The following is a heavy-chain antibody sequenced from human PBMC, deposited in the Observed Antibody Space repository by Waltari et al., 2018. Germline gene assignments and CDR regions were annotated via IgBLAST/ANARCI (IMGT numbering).Heavy chain of an antibody. V-gene: IGHV1-2*02. Sequence: HVQLVQSGAEVKRPGASVKVSCRSSGYAFTASYIHWVRQAPGQGLEGAGRTVPHSGDTSFAPQFDGRITMTRDTSISTSFMDLSSLTSGDTAVYYCAREGNGYDFDFWDQGTLVTVSS. J-gene: IGHJ4*02. CDR3: AREGNGYDFDF. CDR1: GYAFTASY. CDR2: TVPHSGDT. D-gene: IGHD5-12*01.